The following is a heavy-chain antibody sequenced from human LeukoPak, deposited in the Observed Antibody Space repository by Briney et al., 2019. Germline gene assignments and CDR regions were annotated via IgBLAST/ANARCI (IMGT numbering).Heavy chain of an antibody. V-gene: IGHV3-23*01. J-gene: IGHJ4*02. CDR1: GFTFSSYA. Sequence: GGSLRLSCAASGFTFSSYAMTWVRQAPGKGLEWVSVISNSGGNTYYADPVKGRFTISRDNSKNTLSLQMNSLRAEDTAVYYCAKGPLIEVAGTTWDYWGQGTLVTVSS. D-gene: IGHD6-19*01. CDR3: AKGPLIEVAGTTWDY. CDR2: ISNSGGNT.